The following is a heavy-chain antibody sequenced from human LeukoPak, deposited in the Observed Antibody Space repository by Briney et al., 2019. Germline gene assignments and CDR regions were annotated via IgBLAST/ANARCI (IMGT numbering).Heavy chain of an antibody. V-gene: IGHV3-21*01. D-gene: IGHD6-19*01. CDR3: ARDTGTVADPYFDY. CDR2: ISSSSGHI. CDR1: GFTFSSYN. Sequence: GWSLRLSCAASGFTFSSYNMNWVRQPPGKGLDGVSSISSSSGHIHYVYSVKDRFTISRDNANNSLYLQMNRLRDEDTAVYYCARDTGTVADPYFDYWGQGSLVTVSS. J-gene: IGHJ4*02.